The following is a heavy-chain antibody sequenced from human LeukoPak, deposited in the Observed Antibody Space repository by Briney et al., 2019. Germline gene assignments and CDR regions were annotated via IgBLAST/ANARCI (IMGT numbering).Heavy chain of an antibody. Sequence: ASVKVSCKASGYTFTSYGISWVRQAPGQGLEWMGWISAYNGNTNYAQKLQGRVTMTTDTSTSTAYMELRSLRSDDTAVYYCARDTGERPADNYYYYGMDVWGKGTTVTVSS. CDR1: GYTFTSYG. J-gene: IGHJ6*04. CDR3: ARDTGERPADNYYYYGMDV. CDR2: ISAYNGNT. V-gene: IGHV1-18*04. D-gene: IGHD2-2*01.